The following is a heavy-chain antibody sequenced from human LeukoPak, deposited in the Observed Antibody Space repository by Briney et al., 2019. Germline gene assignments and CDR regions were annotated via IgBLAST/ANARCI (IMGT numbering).Heavy chain of an antibody. CDR3: AKGPLRGTAAAIDY. CDR1: GFTLNNYG. J-gene: IGHJ4*02. Sequence: GGSLRLSCAASGFTLNNYGMHWVRQAPGKGLEWVAVISYDGRNIHYPDSVKGRFTISRDISTDTLWLQVDSLRTEDTAVYYCAKGPLRGTAAAIDYWGQGTLVTVSS. CDR2: ISYDGRNI. D-gene: IGHD2-2*01. V-gene: IGHV3-30*18.